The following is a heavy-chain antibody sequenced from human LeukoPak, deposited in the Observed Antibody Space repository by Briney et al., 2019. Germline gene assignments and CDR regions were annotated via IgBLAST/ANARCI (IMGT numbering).Heavy chain of an antibody. CDR2: ISWDGGST. D-gene: IGHD2-2*01. V-gene: IGHV3-43*01. Sequence: PGGSLRLSCAASGFTFDDYTMHWVRQAPGKGLEWVSLISWDGGSTYYADSVKGRFTISRDNSKNSLYLQMNSLRTEDTALYYCAKDTVPANNYYYLDVWGKGTTVTVSS. J-gene: IGHJ6*03. CDR1: GFTFDDYT. CDR3: AKDTVPANNYYYLDV.